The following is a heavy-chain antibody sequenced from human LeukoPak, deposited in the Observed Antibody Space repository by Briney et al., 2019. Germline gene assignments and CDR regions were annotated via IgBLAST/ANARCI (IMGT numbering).Heavy chain of an antibody. CDR3: SRGGVITTSDDFYY. CDR2: IWYDGSNK. CDR1: GFTFSSYG. J-gene: IGHJ4*02. V-gene: IGHV3-33*01. Sequence: GGSLRLSCAASGFTFSSYGMHWVRQAPGKGLEWVAVIWYDGSNKYYADSVKGRFTISRDNSKNTLYLQMNSLRAEDTAVYYCSRGGVITTSDDFYYWGQGTLVTVSS. D-gene: IGHD3-22*01.